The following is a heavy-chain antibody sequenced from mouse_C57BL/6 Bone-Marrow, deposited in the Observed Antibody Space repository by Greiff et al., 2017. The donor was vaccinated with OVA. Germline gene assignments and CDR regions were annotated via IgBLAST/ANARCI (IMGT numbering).Heavy chain of an antibody. CDR2: IHPNSGST. CDR1: GYTFTSYW. CDR3: ARGGRLRSPFAY. D-gene: IGHD2-4*01. V-gene: IGHV1-64*01. Sequence: VQLQQPGAELVKPGASVKLSCKASGYTFTSYWMHWVKQRPGQGLEWIGMIHPNSGSTNYNEKFKSKATLTVDKSSSTAYMQLSSLTSEDSAVYYCARGGRLRSPFAYWGQGTLVTVSA. J-gene: IGHJ3*01.